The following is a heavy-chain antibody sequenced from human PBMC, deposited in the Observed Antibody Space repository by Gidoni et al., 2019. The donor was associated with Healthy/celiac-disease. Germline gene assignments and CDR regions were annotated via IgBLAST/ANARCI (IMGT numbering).Heavy chain of an antibody. CDR3: ARDPTIFGVVGFDP. D-gene: IGHD3-3*01. V-gene: IGHV4-59*01. CDR2: IYYSGST. CDR1: GGSISSYY. Sequence: QVQLQESGPGLVKPSETLSLTCTVSGGSISSYYWSWIRQPPGKGLEWIGYIYYSGSTNYNPSLKSRVTISVDTSKNQFSLKLSSVTAADTAVYYCARDPTIFGVVGFDPWGQGTLVTVSS. J-gene: IGHJ5*02.